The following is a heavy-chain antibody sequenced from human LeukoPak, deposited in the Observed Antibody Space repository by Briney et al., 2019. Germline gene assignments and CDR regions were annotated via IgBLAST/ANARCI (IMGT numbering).Heavy chain of an antibody. CDR1: GGSISSYY. D-gene: IGHD4-17*01. CDR3: GGFHYGDLYTRFDP. CDR2: IYYMRST. J-gene: IGHJ5*02. V-gene: IGHV4-59*08. Sequence: SETLSLTCTVSGGSISSYYWSWIRQPPGEGLEWIWYIYYMRSTNSNPSLHSRVTISVDTCTNHFCLKLSSVTAADTAGYYCGGFHYGDLYTRFDPWGQATLVTVSS.